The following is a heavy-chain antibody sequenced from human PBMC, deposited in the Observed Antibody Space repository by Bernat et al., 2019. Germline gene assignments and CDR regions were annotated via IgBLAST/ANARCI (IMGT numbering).Heavy chain of an antibody. V-gene: IGHV3-30*18. CDR1: GFTFSSYG. Sequence: QVQLVESGGGVVQPGRSLRLSCAASGFTFSSYGTPWVRQAPGKGLEWVAVISYDGSNKYYADSVKGRVTISRYTSKNTLYLQMNSLIAEDTAVYYCAKDGRWKAVAESLGGYWGQGTLVTVSS. CDR2: ISYDGSNK. CDR3: AKDGRWKAVAESLGGY. D-gene: IGHD6-19*01. J-gene: IGHJ4*02.